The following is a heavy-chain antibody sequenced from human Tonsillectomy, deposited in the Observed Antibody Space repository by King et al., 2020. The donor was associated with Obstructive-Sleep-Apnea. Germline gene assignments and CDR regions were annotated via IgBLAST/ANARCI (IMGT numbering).Heavy chain of an antibody. CDR3: AGVGVGGGLRWLQSPAGGYFDY. J-gene: IGHJ4*02. Sequence: VQLVESGGGLVKPGGSLRLSCAASGFTFSSYSMNWVRQAPGKGLEWVSSISSSSSYIYYADSVKGRFTISRDNAKNSLYLQMNSLRAEDTAVYYCAGVGVGGGLRWLQSPAGGYFDYWGQGTLVTVSS. CDR2: ISSSSSYI. V-gene: IGHV3-21*01. CDR1: GFTFSSYS. D-gene: IGHD5-24*01.